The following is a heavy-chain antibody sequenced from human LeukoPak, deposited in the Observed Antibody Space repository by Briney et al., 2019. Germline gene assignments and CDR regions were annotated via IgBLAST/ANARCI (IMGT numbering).Heavy chain of an antibody. Sequence: NPSETLSLTCTVFGGSISTSSYYWVWVRQPPGKGLEWIGSMYYSGSTYYSPSLKSRVTISVDTSKNQFSLKLSSVTAADTAVYYCAREVVITPYFDYWGQGTLVTVSS. V-gene: IGHV4-39*07. D-gene: IGHD3-22*01. CDR1: GGSISTSSYY. CDR3: AREVVITPYFDY. CDR2: MYYSGST. J-gene: IGHJ4*02.